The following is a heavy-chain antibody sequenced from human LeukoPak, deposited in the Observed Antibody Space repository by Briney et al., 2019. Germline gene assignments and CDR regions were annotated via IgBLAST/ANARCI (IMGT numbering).Heavy chain of an antibody. D-gene: IGHD3-9*01. CDR2: IIPIFGTA. CDR1: GGTFSSYA. CDR3: ARGGDYDILTGYLPSNWFDP. J-gene: IGHJ5*02. V-gene: IGHV1-69*06. Sequence: ASVKVSCKASGGTFSSYAISWVGQAPGQGVEWMGGIIPIFGTANYAQKFQGRVTITADKSTSTAYMELSSLRSEDTAVYYCARGGDYDILTGYLPSNWFDPWGQGTLVTVSS.